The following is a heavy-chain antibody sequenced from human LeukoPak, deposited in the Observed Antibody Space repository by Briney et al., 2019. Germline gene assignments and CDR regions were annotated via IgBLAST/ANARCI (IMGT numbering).Heavy chain of an antibody. CDR1: GGSINSYY. V-gene: IGHV4-4*07. Sequence: PSETLSLTCTVSGGSINSYYWSWIRQPAGKGLEWIGRIYSSGSTNYNPSLKSRVSMSVDTSKDQFSLKLTSVTAADTAVYYCARGGKATVVTMWGQGILVTVSS. D-gene: IGHD4-23*01. CDR2: IYSSGST. J-gene: IGHJ4*02. CDR3: ARGGKATVVTM.